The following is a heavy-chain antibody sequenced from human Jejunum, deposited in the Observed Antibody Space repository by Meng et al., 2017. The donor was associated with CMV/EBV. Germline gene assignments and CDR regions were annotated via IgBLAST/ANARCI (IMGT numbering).Heavy chain of an antibody. CDR3: ARSPGGYFDS. J-gene: IGHJ4*02. V-gene: IGHV3-74*01. Sequence: EVQLVESGXGLVQRGESLRLSCAASGFTFSTYWMHWVRQTPGKGLEWVSRMNGDGSSISYRDSVKGRFTISRDNAKNTLFLQMISLRDEDTAVYYCARSPGGYFDSWGQGTMVTVSS. CDR1: GFTFSTYW. CDR2: MNGDGSSI.